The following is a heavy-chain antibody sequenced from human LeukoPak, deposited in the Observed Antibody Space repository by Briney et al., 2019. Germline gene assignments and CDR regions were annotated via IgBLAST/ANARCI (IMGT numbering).Heavy chain of an antibody. CDR1: GFTFSSYS. CDR3: ARDQWELRGWFDP. J-gene: IGHJ5*02. V-gene: IGHV3-48*04. CDR2: ISSSSSTI. Sequence: GGSLRLSCAASGFTFSSYSMNWVRQAPGKGLEWVSYISSSSSTIYYADSVKGRFTISRDNAKNSLYLQMNSLRAEDTAVYYCARDQWELRGWFDPWGQGTLVTVSS. D-gene: IGHD1-26*01.